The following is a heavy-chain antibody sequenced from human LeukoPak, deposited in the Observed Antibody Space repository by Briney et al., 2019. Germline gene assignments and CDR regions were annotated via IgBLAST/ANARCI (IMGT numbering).Heavy chain of an antibody. CDR1: GYTFTSYD. CDR2: MNPNSGNT. V-gene: IGHV1-8*01. J-gene: IGHJ4*02. D-gene: IGHD5-12*01. Sequence: ASVKVSCKASGYTFTSYDINWVRQATGQGLEWMGWMNPNSGNTGYAQKFQGRVTMTRNTSISTAYMELNSLRSEDTAVYYCARGFDKSYDKTLDYWGQGTLVTVSS. CDR3: ARGFDKSYDKTLDY.